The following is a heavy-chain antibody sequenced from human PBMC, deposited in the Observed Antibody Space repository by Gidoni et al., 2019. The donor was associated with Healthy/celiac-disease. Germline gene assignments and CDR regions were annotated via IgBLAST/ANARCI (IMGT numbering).Heavy chain of an antibody. CDR1: GFTFSSYA. V-gene: IGHV3-23*01. Sequence: EVQLLESGGGLVQPGGSLRLSCAASGFTFSSYAISWVRQAPGKGLEWGSAISGSGGSTYYADSVKGRFTISRDNSKNTLYLQMNSLRAEDTAVYYCAKDVAVAGPLDYWGQGTLVTVSS. CDR2: ISGSGGST. J-gene: IGHJ4*02. CDR3: AKDVAVAGPLDY. D-gene: IGHD6-19*01.